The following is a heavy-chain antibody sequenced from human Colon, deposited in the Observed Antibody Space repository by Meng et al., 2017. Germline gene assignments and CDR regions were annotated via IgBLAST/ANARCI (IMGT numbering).Heavy chain of an antibody. Sequence: QSGPGLVKTSWILSLTGTVSGGSISSNNWWSWARTSPGRGLEWIGEIYQSGSTNYSPSLKSRVTISLDKSKNQFSLKVSYMTAADTAVYFCARVPTTVDPFESWGQGTLVTVSS. J-gene: IGHJ4*02. CDR1: GGSISSNNW. V-gene: IGHV4-4*02. CDR2: IYQSGST. CDR3: ARVPTTVDPFES. D-gene: IGHD4-23*01.